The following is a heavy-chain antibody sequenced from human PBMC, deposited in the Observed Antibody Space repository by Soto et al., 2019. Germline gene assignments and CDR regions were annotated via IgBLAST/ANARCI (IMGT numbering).Heavy chain of an antibody. CDR1: GYAFTNYY. V-gene: IGHV1-46*01. D-gene: IGHD2-15*01. CDR2: INPSGIST. J-gene: IGHJ4*02. Sequence: ASVKVSCKTSGYAFTNYYIHWVRQAPGQGLEWMGVINPSGISTTYAQKFQGRVTMTRDTSTSTVYMDLSSLRPEDTAVYFCARVPVSYRAPCSGGSCYLFDHWGQGTLVTVSS. CDR3: ARVPVSYRAPCSGGSCYLFDH.